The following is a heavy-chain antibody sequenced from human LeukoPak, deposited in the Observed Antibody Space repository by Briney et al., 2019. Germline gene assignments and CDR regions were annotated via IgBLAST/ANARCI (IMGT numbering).Heavy chain of an antibody. D-gene: IGHD4-17*01. V-gene: IGHV1-69*05. CDR1: GGTFSSYT. J-gene: IGHJ6*03. Sequence: GASVKVSCKASGGTFSSYTIIWVRQAPGQGLEWMGGIIPIFNTANYAQKFQGRVTMTRDTSISTAYMELSRLRSDDTAVYYCAREETTVTTGYYYYYMDVWGKGTTVTVSS. CDR2: IIPIFNTA. CDR3: AREETTVTTGYYYYYMDV.